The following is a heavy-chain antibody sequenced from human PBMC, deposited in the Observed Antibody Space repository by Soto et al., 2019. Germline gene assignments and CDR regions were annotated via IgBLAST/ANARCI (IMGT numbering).Heavy chain of an antibody. CDR1: GITFSNAW. J-gene: IGHJ6*01. V-gene: IGHV3-15*01. CDR2: IKSITDGGTT. Sequence: GGSLRLSCAASGITFSNAWMTWVRQAPGKGLEWVGRIKSITDGGTTDYAAPVKGRFTISRDDSKDTLYLQMNNLRTEDTAVYHCTTDSAEIVVVPDTFGMVVWCQGTPVTVST. D-gene: IGHD2-15*01. CDR3: TTDSAEIVVVPDTFGMVV.